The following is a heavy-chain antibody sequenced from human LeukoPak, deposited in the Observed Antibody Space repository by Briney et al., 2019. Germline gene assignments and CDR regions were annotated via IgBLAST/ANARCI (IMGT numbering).Heavy chain of an antibody. J-gene: IGHJ3*02. CDR2: ISSNGGGT. Sequence: LSGGSLRLSCSASGFTFSTYAMHWVRQAPGKGLEYVSAISSNGGGTDDADSVKGRFTISRDNYKNTLFLQMSSLRAEDTAVYYCVKEQTFFGVVMDIWGQGTMVTVSS. CDR3: VKEQTFFGVVMDI. CDR1: GFTFSTYA. D-gene: IGHD3-3*01. V-gene: IGHV3-64D*09.